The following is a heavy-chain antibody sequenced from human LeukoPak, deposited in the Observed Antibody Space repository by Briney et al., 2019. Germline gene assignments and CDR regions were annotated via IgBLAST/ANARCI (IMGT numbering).Heavy chain of an antibody. Sequence: ASVKVSCKASGYTFTDLTEYYIHWVRQAPGQGLEWMGWINPNNGGTKYAQKFQGRVTMTRDMSMNTAYMELSSLTSGDTAVYYCARRLGGSSEGYEFWGQGPLVTASS. CDR3: ARRLGGSSEGYEF. D-gene: IGHD1-26*01. CDR2: INPNNGGT. V-gene: IGHV1-2*02. CDR1: GYTFTDLTEYY. J-gene: IGHJ4*02.